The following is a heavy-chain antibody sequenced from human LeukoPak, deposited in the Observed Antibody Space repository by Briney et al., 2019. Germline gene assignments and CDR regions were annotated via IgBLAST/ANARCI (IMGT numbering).Heavy chain of an antibody. Sequence: PGGSLRLSCAASGFTFSSHWMHWVRQAPGKGLVWVSRINGDGSNTTYADSVKGRFTISRDNAKNTLYLQMNSLRAEDTAVYYCAKVGAARDYFDYWGQGTLVTVSS. CDR2: INGDGSNT. CDR1: GFTFSSHW. V-gene: IGHV3-74*03. D-gene: IGHD6-6*01. CDR3: AKVGAARDYFDY. J-gene: IGHJ4*02.